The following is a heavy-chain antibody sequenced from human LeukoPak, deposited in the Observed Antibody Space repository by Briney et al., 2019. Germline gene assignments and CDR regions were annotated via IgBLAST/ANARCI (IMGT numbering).Heavy chain of an antibody. J-gene: IGHJ4*02. CDR1: GFTFSSYS. V-gene: IGHV3-21*01. CDR2: ISSSSSYI. Sequence: GGSLRLSCAASGFTFSSYSMNWVRQAPGKGLEWVSSISSSSSYIYYADSVEGRFTISRDNAKNSLYLQMNSLRAEDTAVYYCARDRGSYFYYFDYWGQGTLVTVSS. CDR3: ARDRGSYFYYFDY. D-gene: IGHD1-26*01.